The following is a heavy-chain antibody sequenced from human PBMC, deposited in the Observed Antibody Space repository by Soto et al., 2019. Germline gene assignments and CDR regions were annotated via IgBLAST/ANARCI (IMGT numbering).Heavy chain of an antibody. CDR1: GGSISSGGYY. J-gene: IGHJ6*03. CDR3: ARDSSPYSGYAPALRNNYYYYYYMDV. V-gene: IGHV4-31*03. Sequence: QVQLQESGPGLVKPSQTLSLTCTVSGGSISSGGYYWSWIRQHPGKGLEWIGYIYYSGSTYYNPSLKSRVTISVDTSKNQFSLKLNSMTAADTAVYYCARDSSPYSGYAPALRNNYYYYYYMDVWGKGTTVTVSS. D-gene: IGHD5-12*01. CDR2: IYYSGST.